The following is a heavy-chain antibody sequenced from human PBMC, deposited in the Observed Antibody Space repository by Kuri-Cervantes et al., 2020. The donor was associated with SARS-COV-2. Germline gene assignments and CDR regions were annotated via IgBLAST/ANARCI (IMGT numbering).Heavy chain of an antibody. Sequence: GESLKISCAASGFTFSTYAMRWVRHPPGKGLEWVSVIYSGGSTYYADSVKGRFTISRDNSKNTLYLQMNSLRAEDTAVYYCARDRQWLGSTSFDYWGQGTLVTVSS. V-gene: IGHV3-66*02. CDR3: ARDRQWLGSTSFDY. D-gene: IGHD6-19*01. CDR2: IYSGGST. J-gene: IGHJ4*02. CDR1: GFTFSTYA.